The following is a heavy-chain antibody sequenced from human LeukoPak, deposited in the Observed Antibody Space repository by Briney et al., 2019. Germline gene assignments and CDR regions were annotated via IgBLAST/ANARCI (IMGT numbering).Heavy chain of an antibody. Sequence: PGGSLRLSCVASGFTFSGNSMNWVRQAPGKGLEWVSYISSSSDTIYYADSAKGRFTISRDNAEKSLYLQMKSLRAEDTAVYYCARDRYGDYVVDYWSQGTLVTVSS. CDR2: ISSSSDTI. D-gene: IGHD4-17*01. CDR1: GFTFSGNS. V-gene: IGHV3-48*01. CDR3: ARDRYGDYVVDY. J-gene: IGHJ4*02.